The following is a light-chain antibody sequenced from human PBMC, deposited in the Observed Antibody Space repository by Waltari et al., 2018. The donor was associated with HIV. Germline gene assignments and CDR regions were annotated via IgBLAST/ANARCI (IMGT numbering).Light chain of an antibody. CDR3: AAWDDSLNGPV. J-gene: IGLJ2*01. V-gene: IGLV1-44*01. CDR2: SSN. Sequence: QSVLTQAPSASGTPGQRVTISCSGSSSNIETNTVNWYQQLPGTAPKLLIYSSNQRPPGVPARFSGSKSGTSASLAISGLQSEDEADYYCAAWDDSLNGPVFGGGTKLTVL. CDR1: SSNIETNT.